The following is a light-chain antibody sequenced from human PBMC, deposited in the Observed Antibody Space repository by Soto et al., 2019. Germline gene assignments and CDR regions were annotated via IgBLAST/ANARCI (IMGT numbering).Light chain of an antibody. CDR3: QQYNNWPAT. V-gene: IGKV3-15*01. Sequence: EIVMTQSPATLSVSPWERATLSCRASQSVSSNLAWYQQKPGQAPRLLIYGASTRATGIPARFSGSGSGTEFTLTISSLQSEDFAVYYCQQYNNWPATFGQGTKVEIK. CDR1: QSVSSN. CDR2: GAS. J-gene: IGKJ1*01.